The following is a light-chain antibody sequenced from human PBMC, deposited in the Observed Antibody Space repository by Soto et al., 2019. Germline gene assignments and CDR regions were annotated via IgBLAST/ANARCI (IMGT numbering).Light chain of an antibody. CDR3: QQYGSSRT. Sequence: EMVMTQSPATLSVSPGERATLYCRASQSVSSNLAWYQQKPGQAPRLLIYGASTRATGIPARFSGSGSGTDFTLTISRLEPEDFAVYYCQQYGSSRTFGQGTKVDI. CDR1: QSVSSN. CDR2: GAS. J-gene: IGKJ1*01. V-gene: IGKV3-15*01.